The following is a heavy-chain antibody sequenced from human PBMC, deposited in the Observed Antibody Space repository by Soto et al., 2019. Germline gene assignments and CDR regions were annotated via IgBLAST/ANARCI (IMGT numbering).Heavy chain of an antibody. CDR2: IYYSGST. V-gene: IGHV4-39*01. Sequence: PSETLSLTCTVSGGSISSSSYYWGWIRQPPGKGLEWIGSIYYSGSTYYNPSLKSRVTISVDTSKNQFSLKLSSVTAADTAVYYCARLTSNYDFWSGYLYFFYFDYWGQGTLVTVSS. J-gene: IGHJ4*02. D-gene: IGHD3-3*01. CDR1: GGSISSSSYY. CDR3: ARLTSNYDFWSGYLYFFYFDY.